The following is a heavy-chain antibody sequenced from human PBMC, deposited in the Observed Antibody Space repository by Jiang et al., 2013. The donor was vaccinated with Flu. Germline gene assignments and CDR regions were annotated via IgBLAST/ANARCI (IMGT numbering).Heavy chain of an antibody. CDR3: ARIPDTTMVRGVLD. J-gene: IGHJ4*02. D-gene: IGHD3-10*01. V-gene: IGHV4-4*02. Sequence: KSRVTISVDKSKNQFSLKLSSVTAADTAVYYCARIPDTTMVRGVLDWGQGTLVTVSS.